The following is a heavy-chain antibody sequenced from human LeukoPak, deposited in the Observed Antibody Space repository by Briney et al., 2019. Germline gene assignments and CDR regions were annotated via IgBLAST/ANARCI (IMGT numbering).Heavy chain of an antibody. CDR1: GGSIGNYC. J-gene: IGHJ6*02. D-gene: IGHD3-16*01. Sequence: SETLSLTCTVSGGSIGNYCWSWIRQPPGKGLEWIGYIYYTGGTNYNPSLKSRLTLSVDTSRNQFSLSLNSVTAADTAVYYCARFGVDYDMDVWGQGTTVAVSS. V-gene: IGHV4-59*01. CDR2: IYYTGGT. CDR3: ARFGVDYDMDV.